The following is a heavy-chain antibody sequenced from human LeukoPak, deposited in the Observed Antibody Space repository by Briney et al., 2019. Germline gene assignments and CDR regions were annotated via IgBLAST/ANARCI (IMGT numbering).Heavy chain of an antibody. CDR3: AKATTYGSGSYYLPISYYYYMDV. V-gene: IGHV3-30*02. CDR2: IRYDGSNK. D-gene: IGHD3-10*01. CDR1: GFTFSTYA. J-gene: IGHJ6*03. Sequence: GGSLRLSCAASGFTFSTYAMHWVRQAPGKGLEWVAFIRYDGSNKYYADSVKGRFTISRDNSKNTLYLQMNSLRAEDTAVYYCAKATTYGSGSYYLPISYYYYMDVWGKGTTVTISS.